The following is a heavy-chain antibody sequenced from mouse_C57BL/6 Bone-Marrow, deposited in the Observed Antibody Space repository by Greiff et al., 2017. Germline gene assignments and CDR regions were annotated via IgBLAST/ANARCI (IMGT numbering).Heavy chain of an antibody. CDR2: INYDGSST. V-gene: IGHV5-16*01. CDR3: ARVDSYYGYWYFDV. D-gene: IGHD1-1*01. J-gene: IGHJ1*03. CDR1: GFTFSDYY. Sequence: EVQLVESEGGLVQPGSSMKLSCTASGFTFSDYYMAWVRQVPEKGLEWVANINYDGSSTYYLDSLKSRFIISRDNAKNILYLQMSSLKSEDTATYYCARVDSYYGYWYFDVWGTGTTVTVSS.